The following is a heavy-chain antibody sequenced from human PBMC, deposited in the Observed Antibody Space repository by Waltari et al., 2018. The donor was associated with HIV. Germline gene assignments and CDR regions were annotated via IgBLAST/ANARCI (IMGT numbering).Heavy chain of an antibody. Sequence: QVQLVQSGAEVKKPGSSVKVSCKASGGTFSSYAISWVRQAPGQGLEWMGGIFPIFGTANYGRKVQGRVTITADKSTITAYMELSSLRSEDTAVYYCARPSTGYSSGWHYYYGMDVWGQGTTVTVSS. J-gene: IGHJ6*02. V-gene: IGHV1-69*06. D-gene: IGHD6-19*01. CDR1: GGTFSSYA. CDR3: ARPSTGYSSGWHYYYGMDV. CDR2: IFPIFGTA.